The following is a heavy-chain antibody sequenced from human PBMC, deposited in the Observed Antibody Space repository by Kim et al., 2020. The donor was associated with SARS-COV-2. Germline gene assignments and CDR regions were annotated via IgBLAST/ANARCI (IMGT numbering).Heavy chain of an antibody. Sequence: DSVTGRVTISRDTSKNTLYLQMNSLRAEDTAVYYCAETRYYDILAGRFDDWGQGTLVTVSS. CDR3: AETRYYDILAGRFDD. J-gene: IGHJ4*02. D-gene: IGHD3-9*01. V-gene: IGHV3-23*01.